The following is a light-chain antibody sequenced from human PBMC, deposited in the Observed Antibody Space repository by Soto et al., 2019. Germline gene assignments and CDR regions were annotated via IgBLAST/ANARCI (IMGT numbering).Light chain of an antibody. J-gene: IGLJ1*01. V-gene: IGLV2-23*02. CDR3: CADEGRSTYV. CDR1: SSDVGSYNF. CDR2: EVS. Sequence: QSVLTQPASVSGSPGQSITISCTRTSSDVGSYNFVSWYQQHPGKVPKVMIYEVSKRPSGVSDRFSGSKSGNTASLTISGLQAEDEPDNYCCADEGRSTYVFGTGTKLTAL.